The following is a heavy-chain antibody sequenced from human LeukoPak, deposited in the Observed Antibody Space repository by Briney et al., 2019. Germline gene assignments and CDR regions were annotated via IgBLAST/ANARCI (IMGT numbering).Heavy chain of an antibody. CDR1: GFTFRNYA. V-gene: IGHV3-48*01. CDR2: ISSSSSTI. D-gene: IGHD6-13*01. J-gene: IGHJ5*02. CDR3: ARDPAATGTWWFDP. Sequence: GGSLRLSCAASGFTFRNYAMSWVRQAPGKGLEWVSYISSSSSTIYYADSVKGRFTISRDNAKNSLYLQMNSLRAEDTAVYYCARDPAATGTWWFDPWGQGTLVTVSS.